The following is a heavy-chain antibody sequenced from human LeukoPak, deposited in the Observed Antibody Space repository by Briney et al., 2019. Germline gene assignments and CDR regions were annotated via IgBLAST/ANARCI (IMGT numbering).Heavy chain of an antibody. CDR1: GFTFSTYA. CDR2: ISGSGGST. J-gene: IGHJ4*02. CDR3: AKVAGYSSVWYGRLDY. Sequence: GGSLRLSCAASGFTFSTYAMSWVRQAPGKGLERVSVISGSGGSTYYADSVKGRFTISRDNSKNSLYLQMHSLRAEDTAIYYCAKVAGYSSVWYGRLDYWGQGTLVTVSS. D-gene: IGHD6-19*01. V-gene: IGHV3-23*01.